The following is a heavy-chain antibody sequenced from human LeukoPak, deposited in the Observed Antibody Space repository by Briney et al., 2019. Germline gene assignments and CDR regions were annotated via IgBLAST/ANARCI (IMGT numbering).Heavy chain of an antibody. V-gene: IGHV4-39*07. D-gene: IGHD7-27*01. CDR1: GGSISSSSYY. CDR3: ARNWGAAGWSNYYGMDV. Sequence: SETLSLTCTVSGGSISSSSYYWGWIRQPPGKGLEWIGSIYYSGSTYYNPSLKSRVTISVDTSKNQFSLKLSSVTAADTAVYFCARNWGAAGWSNYYGMDVWGQGTTVIVSS. CDR2: IYYSGST. J-gene: IGHJ6*02.